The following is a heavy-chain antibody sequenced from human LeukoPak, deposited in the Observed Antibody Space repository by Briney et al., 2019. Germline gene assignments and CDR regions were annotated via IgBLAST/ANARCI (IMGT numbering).Heavy chain of an antibody. CDR2: IKQDGSEK. CDR1: GFTFSNYW. Sequence: PGGSLRLSCAVSGFTFSNYWMSWVRQAPGKGLEWVANIKQDGSEKYYVDSVKGRFTISRDNAKNSLYPYMNSLRAEDTAVYSCARHQWLVFDAFDIWGQGTMVTVSS. CDR3: ARHQWLVFDAFDI. J-gene: IGHJ3*02. V-gene: IGHV3-7*01. D-gene: IGHD6-19*01.